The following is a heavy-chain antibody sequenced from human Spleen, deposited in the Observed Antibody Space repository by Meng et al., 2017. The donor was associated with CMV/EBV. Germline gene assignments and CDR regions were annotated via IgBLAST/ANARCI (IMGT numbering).Heavy chain of an antibody. J-gene: IGHJ3*02. CDR1: GFTFSSYS. V-gene: IGHV3-21*04. D-gene: IGHD3-3*01. CDR3: AKYGFWSGYYKADAFDI. Sequence: GGSLRLSCAASGFTFSSYSMNWVRQAPGKGLEWVSSISSSSSYIYYADSVKGRFTISRDNSKNTLYLQMNSLRAEDTAVYYCAKYGFWSGYYKADAFDIWGQGTMVTVSS. CDR2: ISSSSSYI.